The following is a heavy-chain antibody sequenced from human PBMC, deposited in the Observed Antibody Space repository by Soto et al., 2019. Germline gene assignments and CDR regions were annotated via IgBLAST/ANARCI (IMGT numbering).Heavy chain of an antibody. CDR1: GFTFSSYS. CDR2: ISTSSIYI. CDR3: ANHEAADTFADYYGMNV. J-gene: IGHJ6*02. V-gene: IGHV3-21*01. Sequence: EVQLVESGGGLVXPGGSXRXSCAASGFTFSSYSMNWVRQAPGKGLEWVSSISTSSIYIYYADSVKGRFTISRDNAKNSLYLQMNSLRAEDTAVYYCANHEAADTFADYYGMNVWGQGTTVTVSS. D-gene: IGHD6-13*01.